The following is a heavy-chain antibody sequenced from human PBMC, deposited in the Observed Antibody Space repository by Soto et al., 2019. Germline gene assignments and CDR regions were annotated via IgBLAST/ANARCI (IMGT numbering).Heavy chain of an antibody. Sequence: QVQLGESGGGVGQPGGSLRLSCEPYGCIFSSYGMHWVRQAPGKVLEWVAVIRYDGSNKLYTDSVKGRLTISRDNSKNTLYLEMNSLRPEDTAFYYRARVKQGRGGYDSPFDYWGHGTLVTVSS. D-gene: IGHD5-12*01. CDR2: IRYDGSNK. CDR3: ARVKQGRGGYDSPFDY. CDR1: GCIFSSYG. J-gene: IGHJ4*01. V-gene: IGHV3-33*01.